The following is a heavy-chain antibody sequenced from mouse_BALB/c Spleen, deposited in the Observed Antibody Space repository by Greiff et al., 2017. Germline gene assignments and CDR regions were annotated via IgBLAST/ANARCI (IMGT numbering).Heavy chain of an antibody. CDR3: ARGLLRRGYFDY. CDR1: GYSITSDYA. CDR2: ISYSGST. J-gene: IGHJ2*01. V-gene: IGHV3-2*02. Sequence: VQLQQSGPGLVKPSQSLSLTCTVTGYSITSDYAWNWIRQFPGNKLEWMGYISYSGSTSYNPSLKSRISITRDTSKNQFFLQLNSVTTEDTATYYCARGLLRRGYFDYWGQGTTLTVSS. D-gene: IGHD1-1*01.